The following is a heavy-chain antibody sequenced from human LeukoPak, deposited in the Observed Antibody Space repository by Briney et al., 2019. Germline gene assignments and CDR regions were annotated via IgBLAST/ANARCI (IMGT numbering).Heavy chain of an antibody. CDR2: INHSGST. V-gene: IGHV4-34*01. D-gene: IGHD2-15*01. J-gene: IGHJ6*04. CDR1: GGAFSGHY. CDR3: ARGYCSGGSCYRPTYYYYYGMDV. Sequence: PSETLSLTCAVYGGAFSGHYWSWIRQPPGKGLEWIGEINHSGSTNYNPSLKSRVTISVDTSKNQFSLKLSSVTAADTAVYYCARGYCSGGSCYRPTYYYYYGMDVWGKGTTVTVSS.